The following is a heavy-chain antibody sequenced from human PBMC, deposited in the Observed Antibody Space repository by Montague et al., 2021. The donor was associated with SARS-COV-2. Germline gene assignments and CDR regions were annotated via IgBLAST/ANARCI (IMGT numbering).Heavy chain of an antibody. CDR3: ARGSYSSSWCGPKYYFDY. CDR2: INHSGST. CDR1: GVSLSGYY. J-gene: IGHJ4*02. V-gene: IGHV4-34*01. D-gene: IGHD6-13*01. Sequence: SETLSLTCAVYGVSLSGYYWSWIRQPPGKGLEWIGEINHSGSTNYNPSLKSRVTISVDTSKNQFSLKLSSVTAADTAVYYCARGSYSSSWCGPKYYFDYWGQGTLVTVSS.